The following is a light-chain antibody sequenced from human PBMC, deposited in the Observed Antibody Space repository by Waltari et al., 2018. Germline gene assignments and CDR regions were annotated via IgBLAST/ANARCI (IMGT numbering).Light chain of an antibody. V-gene: IGLV1-51*02. CDR3: GTWDSSLSEGV. J-gene: IGLJ3*02. CDR1: SSAIGKTY. CDR2: ENT. Sequence: QSVLTQPPSVSAAPGPNVTIPGPGSSSAIGKTYVSWYRQHPGTAPQLLRFENTHRPSGIPARFSGSKSGTSATLAITGLQAGDEAEYYCGTWDSSLSEGVFGGGTKLSVL.